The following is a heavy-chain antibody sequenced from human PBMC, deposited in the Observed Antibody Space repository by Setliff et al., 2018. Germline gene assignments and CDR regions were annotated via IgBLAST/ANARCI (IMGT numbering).Heavy chain of an antibody. CDR1: GGTFSSYG. D-gene: IGHD7-27*01. CDR3: AITEVHLSGDRPFDY. V-gene: IGHV1-18*01. J-gene: IGHJ4*02. Sequence: GASVKVSCKASGGTFSSYGISWVRQAPGQGLEWMGSISGYTGETNYAQKFQARVTMTADTSTKTVYMELRSLRSDDTAVYYCAITEVHLSGDRPFDYWGQGTLVTVSS. CDR2: ISGYTGET.